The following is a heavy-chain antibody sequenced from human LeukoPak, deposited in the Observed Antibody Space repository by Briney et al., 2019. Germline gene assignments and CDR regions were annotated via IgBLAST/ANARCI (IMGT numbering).Heavy chain of an antibody. CDR2: IYHSGST. Sequence: PSGTLSLTCAVSGGSISSSNWWSWVRQPPGKGLEWIGEIYHSGSTNYNPSLKSRVTISVDKSKNQFSLKLSSVTAADTAVYYCARALYSSSWYLLFDPWGQGTLVTVSS. CDR1: GGSISSSNW. J-gene: IGHJ5*02. CDR3: ARALYSSSWYLLFDP. V-gene: IGHV4-4*02. D-gene: IGHD6-13*01.